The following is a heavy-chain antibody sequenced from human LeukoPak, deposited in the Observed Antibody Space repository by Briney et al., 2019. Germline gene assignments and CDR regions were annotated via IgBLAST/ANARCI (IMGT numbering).Heavy chain of an antibody. Sequence: SETLSLTCTVSGGSISSSIYYWGWIRQPPGKGLEWIGSIYYSGSTYYNPSLKSRVTISVDTPKNQFSLKLSSVTAADTAVYYCASRAYYYDSSGYGPFDYWGQGTLVTVSS. D-gene: IGHD3-22*01. V-gene: IGHV4-39*01. CDR2: IYYSGST. J-gene: IGHJ4*02. CDR3: ASRAYYYDSSGYGPFDY. CDR1: GGSISSSIYY.